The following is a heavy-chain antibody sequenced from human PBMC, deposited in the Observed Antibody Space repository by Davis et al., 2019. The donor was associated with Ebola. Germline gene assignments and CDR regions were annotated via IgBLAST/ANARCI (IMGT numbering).Heavy chain of an antibody. CDR2: TISSSSFL. J-gene: IGHJ6*04. Sequence: GGSLRLSCAVSGFTFRTHSMYRVCYATGKRMEWVSSTISSSSFLYYADSVKGRFTVSRDNAKNSLYLQMKSLRAEDTAVYYCARDGILWFWELLTYYDGRDVWGKGTTVTVAS. D-gene: IGHD3-10*01. V-gene: IGHV3-21*01. CDR3: ARDGILWFWELLTYYDGRDV. CDR1: GFTFRTHS.